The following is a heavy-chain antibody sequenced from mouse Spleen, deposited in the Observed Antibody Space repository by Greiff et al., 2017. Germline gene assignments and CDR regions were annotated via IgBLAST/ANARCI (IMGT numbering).Heavy chain of an antibody. V-gene: IGHV3-6*01. CDR1: GYSITSGYY. J-gene: IGHJ2*01. CDR2: ISYDGSN. D-gene: IGHD2-4*01. Sequence: DVKLQESGPGLVKPSQSLSLTCSVTGYSITSGYYWNWIRQFPGNKLEWMGYISYDGSNNYNPSLKNRISITRDTSKNQFFLKLNSVTTEDTATYYCARDGEYYDYEGYFDYWGQGTTLTVSS. CDR3: ARDGEYYDYEGYFDY.